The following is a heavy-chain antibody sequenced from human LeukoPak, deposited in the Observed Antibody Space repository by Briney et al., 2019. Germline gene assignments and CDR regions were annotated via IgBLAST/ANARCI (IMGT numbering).Heavy chain of an antibody. CDR3: AKSNGYGLVDI. V-gene: IGHV4-39*07. J-gene: IGHJ3*02. D-gene: IGHD3-10*01. CDR2: IFYSGGT. CDR1: GGSLSSSSTSY. Sequence: SETLSLTCTVSGGSLSSSSTSYWGWIRQPPGKGLEWIGNIFYSGGTYYSPSLTSRVTISLDTSRNQFSLKLNSVTAADTAVYYCAKSNGYGLVDIWGQGTMVTVSS.